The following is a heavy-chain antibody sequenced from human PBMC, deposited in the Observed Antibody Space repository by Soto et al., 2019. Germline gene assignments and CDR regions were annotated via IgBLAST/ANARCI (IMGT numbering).Heavy chain of an antibody. Sequence: QVQLVESGGGVVQPGRSLRLSCAASGFTFSSYGMHWVRQAPGKGLEWVAVIWYDGSNKYYADSVKGRFTISRDNSKNTLYLQMNSLRAEDTAVYYCAKDRPRGFYSSSSGYYFDYWGQGTLVTVSS. CDR2: IWYDGSNK. CDR1: GFTFSSYG. D-gene: IGHD6-6*01. V-gene: IGHV3-33*06. J-gene: IGHJ4*02. CDR3: AKDRPRGFYSSSSGYYFDY.